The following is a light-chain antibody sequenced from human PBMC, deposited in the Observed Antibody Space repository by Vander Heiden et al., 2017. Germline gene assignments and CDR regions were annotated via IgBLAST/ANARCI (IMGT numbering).Light chain of an antibody. CDR3: QRYGVLRA. Sequence: DIQITQSPSSVSASVGDRVTITCQASQDIRKILNWFQQKPGKAPKLLIYGASNLETGVPSRFSGSASGTEYNFTVNSLQPEDVATYYCQRYGVLRAFGQGTKLDIK. J-gene: IGKJ2*01. V-gene: IGKV1-33*01. CDR2: GAS. CDR1: QDIRKI.